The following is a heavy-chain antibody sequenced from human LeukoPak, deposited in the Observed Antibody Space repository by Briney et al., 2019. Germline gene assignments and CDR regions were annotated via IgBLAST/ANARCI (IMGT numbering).Heavy chain of an antibody. CDR1: GFTFSSYA. J-gene: IGHJ4*02. D-gene: IGHD4-23*01. CDR2: ISGSGGST. Sequence: GFPRLSCAASGFTFSSYAISWVRQAPGKGLEGVSAISGSGGSTYYADSVRGRFTISRDNSKNTLYLQMNSLRAEDTAVYYCAKDLTLVTVTDYWGQGTLVTVSS. V-gene: IGHV3-23*01. CDR3: AKDLTLVTVTDY.